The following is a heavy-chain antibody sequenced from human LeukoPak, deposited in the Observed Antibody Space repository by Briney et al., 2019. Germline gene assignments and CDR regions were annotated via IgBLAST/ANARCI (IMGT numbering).Heavy chain of an antibody. V-gene: IGHV3-48*03. Sequence: GGSLRLSCAASGFTFSSYEMNWVRQAPGKGLEWVSYISGSGSYIYDADSVKGRLTISRDNAKSSLYLQMNSLRAEDTAVYYCARSTVGVDYWGQGTLVTVSS. J-gene: IGHJ4*02. D-gene: IGHD4-23*01. CDR2: ISGSGSYI. CDR1: GFTFSSYE. CDR3: ARSTVGVDY.